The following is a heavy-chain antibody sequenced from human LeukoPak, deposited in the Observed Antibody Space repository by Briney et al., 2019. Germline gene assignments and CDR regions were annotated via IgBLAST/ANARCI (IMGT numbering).Heavy chain of an antibody. V-gene: IGHV4-39*07. CDR1: GGSITSSNYF. D-gene: IGHD3-16*02. Sequence: SETLSLTCTVSGGSITSSNYFWGWIRQPPGKGLEWIGSTYFIGNPYYNPSLKSRVTISVDTSKNQFSLKLSSLTAADTAVYYCATRRRIWGTYRYTIDSWGQGTLVTVSS. CDR3: ATRRRIWGTYRYTIDS. J-gene: IGHJ4*02. CDR2: TYFIGNP.